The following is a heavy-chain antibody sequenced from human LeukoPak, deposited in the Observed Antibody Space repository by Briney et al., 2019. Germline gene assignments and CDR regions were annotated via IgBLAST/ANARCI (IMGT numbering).Heavy chain of an antibody. Sequence: SETLSLTCTASGGSITGYHRSWIRQPPGKGLEWIGYIYSSETTNYKPALKSRVTISADTSKNQISLKLTSLTAADTAIYYCARRNDFHIWGQGTMVTVSS. V-gene: IGHV4-4*08. CDR2: IYSSETT. CDR3: ARRNDFHI. J-gene: IGHJ3*02. CDR1: GGSITGYH.